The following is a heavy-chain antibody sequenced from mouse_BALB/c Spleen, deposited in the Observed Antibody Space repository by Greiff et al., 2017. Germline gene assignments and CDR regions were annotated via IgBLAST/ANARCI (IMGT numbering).Heavy chain of an antibody. CDR2: INPYNDGT. Sequence: VQLQQSGPELVKPGASVKMSCKASGYTFTSYVMHWVKQKPGQGLEWIGYINPYNDGTKYNEKFKGKATLTSDKSSSTAYMELSSLTSEDSAVYSCARKDYYGSSLWFAYWGQGTLVTVSA. V-gene: IGHV1-14*01. CDR1: GYTFTSYV. CDR3: ARKDYYGSSLWFAY. J-gene: IGHJ3*01. D-gene: IGHD1-1*01.